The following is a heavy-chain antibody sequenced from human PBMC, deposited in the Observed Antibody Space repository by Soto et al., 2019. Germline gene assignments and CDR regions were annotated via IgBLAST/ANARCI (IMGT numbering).Heavy chain of an antibody. J-gene: IGHJ6*02. D-gene: IGHD3-16*02. CDR3: ARDIKEELSLYRPMGYYYYGMDV. Sequence: SETLSLTCTVSGGSISSSSYYWGWIRQPPGKGLEWIGSIYYSGSTYYNPSLKSRVTISVDTSKNQFSLKLSSVTAADTAVYYCARDIKEELSLYRPMGYYYYGMDVWGQGTTVTVSS. CDR1: GGSISSSSYY. V-gene: IGHV4-39*07. CDR2: IYYSGST.